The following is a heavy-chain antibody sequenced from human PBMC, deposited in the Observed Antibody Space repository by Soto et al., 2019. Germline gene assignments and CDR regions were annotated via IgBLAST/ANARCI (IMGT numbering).Heavy chain of an antibody. CDR1: GYGFTSYW. J-gene: IGHJ6*02. CDR3: ASFLNYYDSSGYGMDV. CDR2: IDPSDSYT. V-gene: IGHV5-10-1*01. D-gene: IGHD3-22*01. Sequence: GESLKISCKGSGYGFTSYWISWVRQMPGKGLEWMGRIDPSDSYTNYSPSFQGHVTISADKSISTAYLQWSSLKASDTAMYYCASFLNYYDSSGYGMDVWGQGTTVTVSS.